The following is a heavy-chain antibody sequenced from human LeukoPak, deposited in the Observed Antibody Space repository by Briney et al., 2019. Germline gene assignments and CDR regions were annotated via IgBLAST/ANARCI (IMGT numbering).Heavy chain of an antibody. CDR3: ARVTGYVIEDNFDY. Sequence: PSETLSLTCTVSGGSIGDYYWSWIRQPPGRGLEWIGYSGNTNYNPSLKSRVTISVDTSKNQFSLKLRSVTAADTAVYYCARVTGYVIEDNFDYWGQGTLVTVSS. CDR1: GGSIGDYY. CDR2: YSGNT. D-gene: IGHD2-15*01. J-gene: IGHJ4*02. V-gene: IGHV4-59*01.